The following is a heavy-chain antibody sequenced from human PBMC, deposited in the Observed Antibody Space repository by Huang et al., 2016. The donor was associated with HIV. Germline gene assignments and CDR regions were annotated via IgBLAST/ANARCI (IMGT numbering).Heavy chain of an antibody. V-gene: IGHV4-34*01. CDR3: ARAPHYGSGSYYY. D-gene: IGHD3-10*01. CDR1: GGSFSGYY. Sequence: QLQLHQWGAGLLKPSETLSLTCAVYGGSFSGYYWSWSRQPPGKGRGWIGEITHSGSPNYNPALKSRVTISEETSKNQFSLKLSSVTAADTAVYYCARAPHYGSGSYYYWGQGTLVTVSS. CDR2: ITHSGSP. J-gene: IGHJ4*02.